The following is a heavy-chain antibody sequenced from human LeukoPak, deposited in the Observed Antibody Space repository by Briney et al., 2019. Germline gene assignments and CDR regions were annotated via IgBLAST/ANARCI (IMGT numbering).Heavy chain of an antibody. CDR2: INPSGDGT. Sequence: GASVKVSCKASGYSLTSYFMHWVRQAPGQGLEWMGVINPSGDGTSYTQKFQGRVTMTRDMSTSTAYMELSSLRSEDTAVYYCAGGGRGYSGYVGGTFWFDPWGQGTLVTVSS. V-gene: IGHV1-46*01. CDR1: GYSLTSYF. J-gene: IGHJ5*02. D-gene: IGHD5-12*01. CDR3: AGGGRGYSGYVGGTFWFDP.